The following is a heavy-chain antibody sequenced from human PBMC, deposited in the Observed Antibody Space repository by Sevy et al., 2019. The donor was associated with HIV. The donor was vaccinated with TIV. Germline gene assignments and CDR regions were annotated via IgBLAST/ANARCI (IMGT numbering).Heavy chain of an antibody. CDR1: GYTFTSYG. V-gene: IGHV1-18*01. CDR2: ISAYNGNT. Sequence: ASVKVSCKASGYTFTSYGISWVRQAPGQGLEWMGWISAYNGNTNYAQKLQGRVTMTTDTSTSPASMELRSRRSDDTAVYYCARGGYEFWSGYNWFDPWGQGTLVTVSS. CDR3: ARGGYEFWSGYNWFDP. D-gene: IGHD3-3*01. J-gene: IGHJ5*02.